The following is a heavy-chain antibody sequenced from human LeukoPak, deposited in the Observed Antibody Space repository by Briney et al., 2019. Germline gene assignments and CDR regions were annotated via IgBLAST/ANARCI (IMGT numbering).Heavy chain of an antibody. CDR3: ARDRANSSGWWEYWYFDL. CDR1: GYIFTGYY. Sequence: ASVKVSCKTSGYIFTGYYMHWVRQAPGQGLEWMGWINPSSGGTNYAQKFQGRVTMTRDTSISTAYMELSRLRFDDTAVYYCARDRANSSGWWEYWYFDLWGRGTLVTVSS. V-gene: IGHV1-2*02. CDR2: INPSSGGT. D-gene: IGHD6-19*01. J-gene: IGHJ2*01.